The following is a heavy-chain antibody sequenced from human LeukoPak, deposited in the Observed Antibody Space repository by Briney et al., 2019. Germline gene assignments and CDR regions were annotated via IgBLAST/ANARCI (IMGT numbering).Heavy chain of an antibody. CDR3: ARKPPSTTGFYWYFDL. V-gene: IGHV5-51*01. D-gene: IGHD1-1*01. Sequence: GESLKISCTGSVYSFTNYWIGWVRQMPGKGLEWMGIIYPGDSDTRYSPSFQGQVTISADKSINTAYLQWSSLKASDTAMYYCARKPPSTTGFYWYFDLWGRGTPVTVSS. CDR2: IYPGDSDT. CDR1: VYSFTNYW. J-gene: IGHJ2*01.